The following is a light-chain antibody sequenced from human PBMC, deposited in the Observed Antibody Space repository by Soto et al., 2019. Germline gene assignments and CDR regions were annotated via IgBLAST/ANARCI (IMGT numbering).Light chain of an antibody. J-gene: IGKJ1*01. CDR3: QQYGSSLPWT. V-gene: IGKV3-20*01. Sequence: EIVLTQSPGTLSLSPGERATLSCRASQSVSSSYLAWYQQKPGQAPRLLIYGASSRATGNPDRFSGSGSGTDFTLTISRLEPEDLAVYYCQQYGSSLPWTLGQGTQVEIK. CDR2: GAS. CDR1: QSVSSSY.